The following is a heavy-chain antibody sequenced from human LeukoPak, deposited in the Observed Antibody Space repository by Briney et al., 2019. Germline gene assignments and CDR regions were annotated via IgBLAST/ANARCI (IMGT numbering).Heavy chain of an antibody. CDR2: IIPILGIA. Sequence: SVKVSCKASGGTFSSYAISWVRQAPGQGLEWMGRIIPILGIANYAQKFQGRVTITADKSTSTAYMELSSLRSEDTAVYYCARDWPPRWSRYYYYGMDVWGQGTTVTVSS. D-gene: IGHD2-8*01. J-gene: IGHJ6*02. CDR1: GGTFSSYA. V-gene: IGHV1-69*04. CDR3: ARDWPPRWSRYYYYGMDV.